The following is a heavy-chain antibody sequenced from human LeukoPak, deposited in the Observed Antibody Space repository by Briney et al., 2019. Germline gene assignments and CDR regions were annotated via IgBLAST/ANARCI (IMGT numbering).Heavy chain of an antibody. Sequence: GGSLRLSCAASGFTFSSYWMSWVRQAPGKGLEWVANIKQDGSEKYYVDSVKGRFTISRDNAKNSLYLQMNSLRAEDTAVYYCARERSSSGSYYYHYYGMDVWGQGTTVTVSS. CDR2: IKQDGSEK. CDR1: GFTFSSYW. V-gene: IGHV3-7*01. J-gene: IGHJ6*02. D-gene: IGHD1-26*01. CDR3: ARERSSSGSYYYHYYGMDV.